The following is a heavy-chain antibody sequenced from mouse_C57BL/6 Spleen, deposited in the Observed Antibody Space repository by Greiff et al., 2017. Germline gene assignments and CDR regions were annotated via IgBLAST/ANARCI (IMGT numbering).Heavy chain of an antibody. J-gene: IGHJ4*01. CDR1: GYAFSSYW. V-gene: IGHV1-80*01. CDR3: ARGDYYGSSSYAMDY. D-gene: IGHD1-1*01. Sequence: VKLVESGAELVKPGASVKISCKASGYAFSSYWMNWVKQRPGKGLEWIGQIYPGDGDTNYNGKFKGKATLTADKSSSTAYMQLSSLTSEDSAVYFCARGDYYGSSSYAMDYWGQGTSVTVSS. CDR2: IYPGDGDT.